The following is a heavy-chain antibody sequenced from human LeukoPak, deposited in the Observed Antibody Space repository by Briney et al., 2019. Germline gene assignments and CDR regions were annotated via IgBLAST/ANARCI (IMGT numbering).Heavy chain of an antibody. D-gene: IGHD6-19*01. CDR3: ARDPLQAVAGIDPADY. V-gene: IGHV3-7*01. CDR1: GFTFSSYW. CDR2: IKQDGSEK. Sequence: GGSLRLSCAASGFTFSSYWMSWVRQAPGKGLEWVANIKQDGSEKYYVDSVKGQFTISRDNAKNSLYLQMNSLRAEDTAVYYCARDPLQAVAGIDPADYWGQGTLVTVSS. J-gene: IGHJ4*02.